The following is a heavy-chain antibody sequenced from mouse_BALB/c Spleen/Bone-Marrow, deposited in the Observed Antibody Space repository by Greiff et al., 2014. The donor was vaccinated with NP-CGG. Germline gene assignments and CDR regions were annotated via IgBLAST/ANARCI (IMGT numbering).Heavy chain of an antibody. V-gene: IGHV2-9*02. CDR2: IWAGGST. CDR1: GFSLTTYG. D-gene: IGHD1-1*01. CDR3: ARNLLPPYWYFDV. Sequence: QVQLQQPGPGLVAPSQSLSITCTVSGFSLTTYGVHWVRQSPGKGLEWLGVIWAGGSTNYNSTLMSRLSISKDNSKNQVFLKMNSLQTDDTAIYYYARNLLPPYWYFDVWGAGTTVTVSS. J-gene: IGHJ1*01.